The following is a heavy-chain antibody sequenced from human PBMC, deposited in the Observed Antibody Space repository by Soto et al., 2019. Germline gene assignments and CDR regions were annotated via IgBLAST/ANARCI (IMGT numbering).Heavy chain of an antibody. J-gene: IGHJ6*04. CDR2: INPSGGST. V-gene: IGHV1-46*01. D-gene: IGHD1-7*01. CDR1: GYTFTSYY. CDR3: ASISITGTPLNGMDV. Sequence: GASVKVSCKASGYTFTSYYMHWVRQAPGQGLEWMGIINPSGGSTSYAQKFQGRVTMTTDTSTSTAYMELRSLRSDDTAVYYCASISITGTPLNGMDVWGKGTTVTVSS.